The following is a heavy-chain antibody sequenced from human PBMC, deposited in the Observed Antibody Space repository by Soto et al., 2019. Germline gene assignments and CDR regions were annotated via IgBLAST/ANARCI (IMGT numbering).Heavy chain of an antibody. CDR2: IYPGDSDT. V-gene: IGHV5-51*01. Sequence: GAAQTISCKGSGYSYTNYCIGWVRQMPGKGLEWMGMIYPGDSDTRYSPSFQGQVTFSADKSISTAYLQWSSLKASDTAIYYCARHVYHDFWGQGTLVTVSS. J-gene: IGHJ4*02. CDR1: GYSYTNYC. CDR3: ARHVYHDF.